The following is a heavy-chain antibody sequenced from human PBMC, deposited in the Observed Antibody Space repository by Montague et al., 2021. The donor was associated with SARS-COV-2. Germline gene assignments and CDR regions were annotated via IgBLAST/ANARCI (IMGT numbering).Heavy chain of an antibody. Sequence: SETLSLTCVVYRDSISTDNWWTWVRLPAGKGLGWVGGNYHTASTKYKPSPKSRFSMSVDTSWNPFSLRLTSVTAEDTAIYYCARKGGGSSVLAYWGQGTLVTVSS. D-gene: IGHD1-26*01. CDR1: RDSISTDNW. CDR2: NYHTAST. J-gene: IGHJ4*02. CDR3: ARKGGGSSVLAY. V-gene: IGHV4-4*02.